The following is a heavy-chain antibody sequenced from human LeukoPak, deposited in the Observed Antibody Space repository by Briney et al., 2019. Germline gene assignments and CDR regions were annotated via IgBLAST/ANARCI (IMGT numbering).Heavy chain of an antibody. CDR2: IGTAGDT. Sequence: PGGSLRLSCGASGFTFSDYDMHWVRQPTGKGLEWVAAIGTAGDTYYTGSVKGRFTISRENAKNSLYLQMNSLRAGDTAVYYCVRVAKERVGGVYYFDYWGQGTLVTVSS. CDR1: GFTFSDYD. J-gene: IGHJ4*02. D-gene: IGHD1-1*01. V-gene: IGHV3-13*01. CDR3: VRVAKERVGGVYYFDY.